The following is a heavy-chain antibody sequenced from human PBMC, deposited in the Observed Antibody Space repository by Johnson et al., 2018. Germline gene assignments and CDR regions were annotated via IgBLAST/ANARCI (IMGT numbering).Heavy chain of an antibody. J-gene: IGHJ4*02. CDR2: IGPAGDT. CDR1: GFTFSSYD. CDR3: ARAATSRGWTWFDD. V-gene: IGHV3-13*01. D-gene: IGHD6-19*01. Sequence: VQLVESGGGLVQPGGSLRLSCAASGFTFSSYDMHWLRQTTGKSLEWVSGIGPAGDTYYLGSVTGRFTISRETAKNSLYVQLNSLRAGDTAVYYCARAATSRGWTWFDDWGQGALVTCSS.